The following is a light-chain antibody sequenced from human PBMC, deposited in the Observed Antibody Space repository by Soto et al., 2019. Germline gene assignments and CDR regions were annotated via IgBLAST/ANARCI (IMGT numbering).Light chain of an antibody. CDR3: SSYAGSAYV. CDR2: EVS. V-gene: IGLV2-8*01. J-gene: IGLJ1*01. CDR1: SSDIGSYDF. Sequence: QSVLTQPASVSGSPGQAITISCAGTSSDIGSYDFVSWHQQHPGKAPKLMIYEVSKRPSGVPDRFSGSKSGNTASLTVSGLQAEDEADYYCSSYAGSAYVFGTGTKLTVL.